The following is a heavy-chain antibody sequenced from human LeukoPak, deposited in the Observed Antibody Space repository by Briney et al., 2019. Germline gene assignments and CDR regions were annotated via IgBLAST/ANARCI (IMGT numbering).Heavy chain of an antibody. Sequence: ASVKVSCKASGYTFTNYYMRWVRQAPGQGLEWMGVINPDGGSTTYAQKFQGRVTMTRDTSTRTVYMDLSSLRSEDTAVYYCARDRSIVGATPYFDYWGQGTLVTVSS. CDR1: GYTFTNYY. V-gene: IGHV1-46*01. J-gene: IGHJ4*02. D-gene: IGHD1-26*01. CDR3: ARDRSIVGATPYFDY. CDR2: INPDGGST.